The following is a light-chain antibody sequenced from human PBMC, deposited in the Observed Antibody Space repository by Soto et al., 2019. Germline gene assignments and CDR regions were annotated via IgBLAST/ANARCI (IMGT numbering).Light chain of an antibody. V-gene: IGKV2-29*03. CDR2: EVS. Sequence: ILMTQTPLSLSIIPGQTASISCKSSHSLLHSDGKTYFYWYVQKAGQAPQPLIYEVSNRFSGVPERFSGSGSGTDFTLKIDRVEAEDVGTYYCMQGLQTPPTFGQGTRLEIK. CDR3: MQGLQTPPT. J-gene: IGKJ5*01. CDR1: HSLLHSDGKTY.